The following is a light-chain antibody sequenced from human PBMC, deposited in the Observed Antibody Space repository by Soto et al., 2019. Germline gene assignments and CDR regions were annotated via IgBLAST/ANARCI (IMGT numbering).Light chain of an antibody. CDR2: DVT. CDR1: SRDIGAYDY. CDR3: CSYAGSYTYV. J-gene: IGLJ1*01. V-gene: IGLV2-14*03. Sequence: QSALTQPASVSGSPGQLITISCTGTSRDIGAYDYVSWYQQHPGQAPRLIIYDVTERPSGISDRFSGSRSGNTASLTISGLRPEDEADYYCCSYAGSYTYVFGTGTQLTVL.